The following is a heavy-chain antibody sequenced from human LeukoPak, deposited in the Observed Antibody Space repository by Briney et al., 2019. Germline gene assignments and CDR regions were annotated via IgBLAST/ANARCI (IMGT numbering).Heavy chain of an antibody. V-gene: IGHV4-59*01. Sequence: SETLSLTCTVSGGSISSYYWSWIRQPPGKGLEWIGYIYYSGSTNYNPSLKSRVTISVDTSKNQFSLKLSSVTAADTAVYYCARGLNWFDPWGQGILVTVSS. J-gene: IGHJ5*02. CDR2: IYYSGST. CDR1: GGSISSYY. CDR3: ARGLNWFDP.